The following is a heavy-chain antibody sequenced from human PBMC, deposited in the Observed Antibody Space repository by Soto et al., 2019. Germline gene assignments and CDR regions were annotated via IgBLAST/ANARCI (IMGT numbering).Heavy chain of an antibody. CDR3: ARDTGIAVAGKAWFER. CDR1: VFTFSSYG. D-gene: IGHD6-19*01. V-gene: IGHV3-33*01. CDR2: IWYDGSNK. Sequence: GGSLRLSCASSVFTFSSYGMHCVRQSPGKGLEWVAVIWYDGSNKYYADSVKGRFTISRDNSKNTLYLQMNSLRAEDTAVYYCARDTGIAVAGKAWFERWGQGTLVIVGS. J-gene: IGHJ5*02.